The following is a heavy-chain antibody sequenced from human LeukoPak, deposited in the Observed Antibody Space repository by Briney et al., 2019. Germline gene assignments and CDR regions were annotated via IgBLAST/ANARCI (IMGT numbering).Heavy chain of an antibody. CDR3: ARLPNGYSSGWYGPGDDY. J-gene: IGHJ4*02. CDR1: GFTFSSYW. CDR2: INSDGSST. V-gene: IGHV3-74*01. Sequence: GGSLRLSCAASGFTFSSYWMHWVRQAPGKGLVWVSRINSDGSSTSYADSVKGRFTISRDNAKNTLYLQMNSLRAEDTAVYYCARLPNGYSSGWYGPGDDYWGQGTLVTVSS. D-gene: IGHD6-19*01.